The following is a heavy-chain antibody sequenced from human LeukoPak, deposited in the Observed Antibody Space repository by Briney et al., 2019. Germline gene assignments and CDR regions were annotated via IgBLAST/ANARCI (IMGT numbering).Heavy chain of an antibody. CDR1: GFTFSSYW. J-gene: IGHJ4*02. Sequence: GGSLRLSCAASGFTFSSYWMSWVRQAPGKGLEWVANINEDGSEKNYVDSLKGRFTISRDNAKNSVYLQMDSLRVEDTAVYYCARVDSPPGGFWSGYYGWYFDYWGQGTPVTVSS. D-gene: IGHD3-3*01. V-gene: IGHV3-7*01. CDR3: ARVDSPPGGFWSGYYGWYFDY. CDR2: INEDGSEK.